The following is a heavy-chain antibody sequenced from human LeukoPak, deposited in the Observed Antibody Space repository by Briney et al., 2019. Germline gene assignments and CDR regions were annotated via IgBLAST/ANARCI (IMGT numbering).Heavy chain of an antibody. D-gene: IGHD5-18*01. CDR2: LFPTGRT. CDR3: ARLDTAMVQIDY. J-gene: IGHJ4*02. V-gene: IGHV4-38-2*02. Sequence: SETLSLTCTVSGYSIRSGYYWGWIRQPPGEGLEWIGSLFPTGRTYYNPSLKSRVTISVDTSKNQFSLKLNSVNVADTAVYYCARLDTAMVQIDYWGQGTLVIVSS. CDR1: GYSIRSGYY.